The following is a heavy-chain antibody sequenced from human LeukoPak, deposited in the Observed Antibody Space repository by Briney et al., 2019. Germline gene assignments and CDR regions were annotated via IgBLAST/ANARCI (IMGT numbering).Heavy chain of an antibody. CDR3: ARRSGSGSYYND. J-gene: IGHJ4*02. Sequence: XLXXMGVIYPGDSDTRYSPSFQGQVTISADKSITTAYLQWSSLKASDTAMYYCARRSGSGSYYNDWGQGTLVTVSS. CDR2: IYPGDSDT. V-gene: IGHV5-51*01. D-gene: IGHD3-10*01.